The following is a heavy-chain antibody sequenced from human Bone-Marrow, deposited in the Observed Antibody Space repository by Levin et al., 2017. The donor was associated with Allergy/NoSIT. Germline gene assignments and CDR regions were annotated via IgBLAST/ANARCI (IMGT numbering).Heavy chain of an antibody. CDR1: EFTFSSYS. Sequence: GGSLRLSCAASEFTFSSYSMNWVRQAPGKRLEWVSYISSSRNTIYYADSVKGRFTISRDNAKKSLYMQMNSLRDEDTAVYYCARGYYYDGPAYFDYWGQGTLVTVSS. J-gene: IGHJ4*02. CDR3: ARGYYYDGPAYFDY. D-gene: IGHD3-22*01. CDR2: ISSSRNTI. V-gene: IGHV3-48*02.